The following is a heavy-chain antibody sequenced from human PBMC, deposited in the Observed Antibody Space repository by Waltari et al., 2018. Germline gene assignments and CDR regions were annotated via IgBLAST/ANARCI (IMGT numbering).Heavy chain of an antibody. Sequence: QVQLQESGPGLVKPSETLSLTCTVSGGSISSSSYYWGWIRQPPGKGLEWIGSIYYSGSTYYNPSLKSRVTISVDTSKNQFSLKLSSVTAADTAVYYCARSIAAAGEFDYWGQGTLVTVSS. V-gene: IGHV4-39*01. CDR2: IYYSGST. CDR3: ARSIAAAGEFDY. J-gene: IGHJ4*02. D-gene: IGHD6-13*01. CDR1: GGSISSSSYY.